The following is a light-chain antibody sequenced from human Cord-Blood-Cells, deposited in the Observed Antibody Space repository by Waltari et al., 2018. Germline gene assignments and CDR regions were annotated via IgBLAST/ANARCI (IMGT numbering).Light chain of an antibody. CDR1: KSISSY. CDR2: AAS. J-gene: IGKJ5*01. V-gene: IGKV1-39*01. CDR3: QQCYSTPIT. Sequence: DIQMTQSPSSLSASVGDRVTITCRASKSISSYLNWYQQKPGKAPKLLIYAASSLQSGVPSRFSGSGSGTDFTLTISSLQPEDFATYYCQQCYSTPITFGQGTRLEIK.